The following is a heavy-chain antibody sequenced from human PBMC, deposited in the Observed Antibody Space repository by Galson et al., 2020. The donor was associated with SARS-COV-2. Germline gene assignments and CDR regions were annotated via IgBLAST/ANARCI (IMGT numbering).Heavy chain of an antibody. CDR3: ARSADEILVDY. Sequence: SETLSLTCAVYGGSFSGYYWSWIRQPPGKGLEWIGEINHSGSTNYNPSLKSRVTISVDTSKNQFSLKLSSVTAADTAVYYCARSADEILVDYWGQGTLVTVSS. D-gene: IGHD2-8*02. CDR2: INHSGST. V-gene: IGHV4-34*01. J-gene: IGHJ4*02. CDR1: GGSFSGYY.